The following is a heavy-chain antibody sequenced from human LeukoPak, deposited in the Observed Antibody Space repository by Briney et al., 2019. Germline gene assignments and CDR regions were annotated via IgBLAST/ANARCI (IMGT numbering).Heavy chain of an antibody. CDR3: ARVIQLVNDY. D-gene: IGHD5-18*01. Sequence: PGGSLRLSCAASGFTFSSYAMSWVRQAPGRGLEWVSSIVSSSAYIYYADSVKGRFTISRDNTKNSLYLQMNSLRAEDTAVHYCARVIQLVNDYWGQGTLVTVSS. J-gene: IGHJ4*02. CDR2: IVSSSAYI. V-gene: IGHV3-21*01. CDR1: GFTFSSYA.